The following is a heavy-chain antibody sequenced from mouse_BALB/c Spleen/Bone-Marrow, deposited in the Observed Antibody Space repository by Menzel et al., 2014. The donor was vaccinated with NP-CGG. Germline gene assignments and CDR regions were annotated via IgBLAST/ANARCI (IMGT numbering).Heavy chain of an antibody. J-gene: IGHJ2*01. CDR1: GFNIKDTY. CDR2: IDPANGDT. V-gene: IGHV14-3*02. Sequence: EVQLQESGAELVKPGASVKLSCTASGFNIKDTYMHWVKQRPEQGLEWIGRIDPANGDTKYDSKFQGKATITADTSSNTAYLQLNSLTSEDTAVYYCALYYDYDVGYWGQGTTLTVSS. CDR3: ALYYDYDVGY. D-gene: IGHD2-4*01.